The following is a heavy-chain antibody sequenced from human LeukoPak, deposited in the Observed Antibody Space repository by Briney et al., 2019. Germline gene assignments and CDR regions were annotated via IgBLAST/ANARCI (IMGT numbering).Heavy chain of an antibody. CDR3: ARDTASAFDY. CDR1: GFSPSTYW. J-gene: IGHJ4*02. V-gene: IGHV3-74*01. Sequence: GGTLSLSRAASGFSPSTYWMHWVRHAPGKGLVWVSGIRGDESKTTYARPAKGRSTNHRDNAKNTLYLQMNGLRAEDSAVYYCARDTASAFDYWGQGTMVTVSS. CDR2: IRGDESKT. D-gene: IGHD2-21*02.